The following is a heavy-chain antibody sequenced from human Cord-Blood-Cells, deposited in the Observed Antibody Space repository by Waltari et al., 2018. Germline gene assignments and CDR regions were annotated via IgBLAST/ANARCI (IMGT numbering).Heavy chain of an antibody. V-gene: IGHV1-8*01. D-gene: IGHD3-3*01. CDR2: MNPNSGNT. Sequence: QVQLVQSGAEVKKPRASVKVSCKASGYTFTSSDINWVRQATGQGLEWMGWMNPNSGNTGYAQKFQGRVTMTRNTSISTAYMELSSLRSEDTAVYYCARVLRLRFLEWFFDYWGQGTLVTVSS. CDR3: ARVLRLRFLEWFFDY. J-gene: IGHJ4*02. CDR1: GYTFTSSD.